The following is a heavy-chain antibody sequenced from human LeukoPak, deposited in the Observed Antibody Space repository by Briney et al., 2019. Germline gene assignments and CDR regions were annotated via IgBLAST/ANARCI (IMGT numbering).Heavy chain of an antibody. CDR3: ARHSSSSRGWFDP. CDR2: IYHSGNT. D-gene: IGHD6-6*01. CDR1: GGSISSYY. Sequence: SETLSLTCTVSGGSISSYYWTWIRQPPGKGLEWIGYIYHSGNTNYNPSLKSRVTISVDTSENQFSLKVSSVTAADTAVYYCARHSSSSRGWFDPWGQGTLVTVSS. J-gene: IGHJ5*02. V-gene: IGHV4-59*01.